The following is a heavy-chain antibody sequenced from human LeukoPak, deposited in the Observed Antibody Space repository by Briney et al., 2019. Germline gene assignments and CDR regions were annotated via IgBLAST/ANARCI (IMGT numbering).Heavy chain of an antibody. CDR1: GGSFSGYY. CDR3: ARAPRGIRFLDY. D-gene: IGHD3-3*01. J-gene: IGHJ4*02. Sequence: PSETLSLTCAVYGGSFSGYYWSWIRQPPGKGLEWIGEINHSGSTNYNPSLKSRVTISVDTSKNQFSLKLSSVTAADTAVYYCARAPRGIRFLDYWGQGTLVTVSS. CDR2: INHSGST. V-gene: IGHV4-34*01.